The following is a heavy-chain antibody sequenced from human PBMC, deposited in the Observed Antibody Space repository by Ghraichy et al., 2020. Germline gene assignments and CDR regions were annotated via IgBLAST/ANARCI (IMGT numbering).Heavy chain of an antibody. J-gene: IGHJ4*02. V-gene: IGHV4-34*01. CDR1: GGSFSGYY. D-gene: IGHD2-2*02. Sequence: GSLSLTCAVYGGSFSGYYWSWIRQPPGKGLEWIGEIDHSGSTNYNPSLKSRVTISVDTSKNQFSLKLSSVTAADTAVYYCASRRYCSSTSCYTGGGVDYWGQGTLVTVSS. CDR3: ASRRYCSSTSCYTGGGVDY. CDR2: IDHSGST.